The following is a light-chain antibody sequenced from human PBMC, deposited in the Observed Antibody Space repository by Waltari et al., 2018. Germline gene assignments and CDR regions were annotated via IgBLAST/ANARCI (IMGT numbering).Light chain of an antibody. CDR1: NSAVGSYNL. CDR3: CSYAGSSTWV. J-gene: IGLJ2*01. Sequence: QSALTQPASMSGSPGQSITISCTGTNSAVGSYNLVSWYQQHPDKAPKLIIYEGTKRPSGVSNRFSASKSGNTASLTVSGLQAEDEADYYCCSYAGSSTWVFGGGTKLTVL. V-gene: IGLV2-23*01. CDR2: EGT.